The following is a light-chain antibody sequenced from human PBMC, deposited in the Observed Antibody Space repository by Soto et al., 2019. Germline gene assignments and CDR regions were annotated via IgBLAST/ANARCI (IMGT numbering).Light chain of an antibody. CDR2: GES. CDR3: QQYNNWPLT. V-gene: IGKV3-15*01. Sequence: MTQSPVTLSLSPGERATLSCRASQSVRSHLAWFQQKPGQAPRLLIYGESTRATGVPARFSGSGSGTEFTLIISSLQSEDFAVYYCQQYNNWPLTFGGGTKVDI. J-gene: IGKJ4*01. CDR1: QSVRSH.